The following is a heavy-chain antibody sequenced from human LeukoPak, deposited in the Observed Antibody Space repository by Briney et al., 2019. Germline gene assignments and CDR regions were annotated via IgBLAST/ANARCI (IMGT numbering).Heavy chain of an antibody. CDR2: IYYSGST. CDR3: ARHQFDSSGSHHDAFDI. CDR1: GGSISSYY. Sequence: SETLSLTCTVSGGSISSYYWSWIRQPPGKGLEWIGYIYYSGSTSYNPSLKSRVTISVDTSKNQFSLKLSSVTAADTAVYYCARHQFDSSGSHHDAFDIWGQGTMVTVSS. J-gene: IGHJ3*02. V-gene: IGHV4-59*01. D-gene: IGHD3-22*01.